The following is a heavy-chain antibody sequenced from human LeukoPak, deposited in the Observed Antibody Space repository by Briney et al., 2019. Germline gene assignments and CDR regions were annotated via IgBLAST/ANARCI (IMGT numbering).Heavy chain of an antibody. Sequence: GGSLRLSCAASGFTFSDSAIHRVRQASGKGLEWVGRIRSKVNKYATAYAASVKGRFTISRDESKNTAYLQMNSLTTEDTAVYYCTRWDSGVYYSFGLDVWGQGTTVTVSS. CDR3: TRWDSGVYYSFGLDV. V-gene: IGHV3-73*01. CDR2: IRSKVNKYAT. D-gene: IGHD3-10*01. CDR1: GFTFSDSA. J-gene: IGHJ6*02.